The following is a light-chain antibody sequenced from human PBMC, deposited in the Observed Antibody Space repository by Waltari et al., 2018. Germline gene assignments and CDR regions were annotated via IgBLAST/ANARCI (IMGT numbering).Light chain of an antibody. Sequence: QSALTQPASMSASPGQSITISCTATNNDVGTYDLVSWYQQHPGRAPKLLIFQGTKRPSEVSGRFSGSKSADTASLTSSGLQPEDEADYYCCSYAGTWLFGGGTKVTVL. CDR2: QGT. CDR3: CSYAGTWL. J-gene: IGLJ3*02. V-gene: IGLV2-23*01. CDR1: NNDVGTYDL.